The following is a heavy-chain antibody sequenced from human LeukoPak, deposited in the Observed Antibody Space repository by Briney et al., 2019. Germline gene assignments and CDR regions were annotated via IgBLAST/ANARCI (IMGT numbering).Heavy chain of an antibody. CDR2: INTNTGNP. CDR3: AREAGPSIAARIDY. D-gene: IGHD6-6*01. CDR1: GYTFTSYA. Sequence: ASVKLSCKASGYTFTSYAMNWVRQAPGQGLEWMGWINTNTGNPTYAQGFTGRFVSSLDTSVSTAYLQISSLKAEDTAVYYCAREAGPSIAARIDYWGQGTLVTVSS. J-gene: IGHJ4*02. V-gene: IGHV7-4-1*02.